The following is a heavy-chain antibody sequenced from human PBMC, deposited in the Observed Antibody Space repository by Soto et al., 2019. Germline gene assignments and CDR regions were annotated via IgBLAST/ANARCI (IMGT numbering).Heavy chain of an antibody. CDR1: GDSVSSNSAA. V-gene: IGHV6-1*01. CDR2: TYYRSKWYN. D-gene: IGHD6-19*01. Sequence: QVQLQQSGPGLVKPSQTLSLTCAISGDSVSSNSAAWNWIRQSPSRGLEWLGRTYYRSKWYNDYALSVKSRITITPDTSKNQFSLRLNSVTPEDTAVYYCARAAGEGGGWIAVAEFDYWGQGTLVTVSS. J-gene: IGHJ4*02. CDR3: ARAAGEGGGWIAVAEFDY.